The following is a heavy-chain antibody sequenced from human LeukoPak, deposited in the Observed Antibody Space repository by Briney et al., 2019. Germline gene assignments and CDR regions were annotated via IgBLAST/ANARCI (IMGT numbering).Heavy chain of an antibody. V-gene: IGHV3-30-3*01. D-gene: IGHD1-26*01. CDR3: VKSRRVGANQRGLFDY. CDR2: TSSDLNVK. J-gene: IGHJ4*02. Sequence: GGSLRLSCAASGFTFRNYVIHWVRQAPGKGLEWVAVTSSDLNVKLYADSVKGRFTISRDNSKNTVYLQMNSLRADDTAVYYCVKSRRVGANQRGLFDYWGQGTLVTVSP. CDR1: GFTFRNYV.